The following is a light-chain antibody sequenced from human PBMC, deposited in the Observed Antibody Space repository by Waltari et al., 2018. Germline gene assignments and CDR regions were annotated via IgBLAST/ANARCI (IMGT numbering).Light chain of an antibody. CDR1: QNLNTF. J-gene: IGKJ5*01. CDR2: DAS. V-gene: IGKV1-5*01. Sequence: DIQMTQSPSTVSASLGDRVTITCRASQNLNTFLSWYQQKPGAGPNLLIFDASTLERGVPARFSGSGSGTHFTLTISGLQPDEFATYYCQQYYDYPINFGQGTRL. CDR3: QQYYDYPIN.